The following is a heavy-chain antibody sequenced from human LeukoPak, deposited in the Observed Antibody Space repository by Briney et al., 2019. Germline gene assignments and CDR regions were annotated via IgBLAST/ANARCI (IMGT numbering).Heavy chain of an antibody. V-gene: IGHV4-39*07. D-gene: IGHD1-1*01. CDR3: ATLTTGTTLKIDY. CDR2: IHYSGST. J-gene: IGHJ4*02. CDR1: GGSISSSRYY. Sequence: PSETLSLTCTVSGGSISSSRYYWGWIRQPPGKGLEWIGSIHYSGSTYYNPSLKSRVTISVDTSKNQFSLKLSSVTAADTAVYYCATLTTGTTLKIDYWGQGTLVTVSS.